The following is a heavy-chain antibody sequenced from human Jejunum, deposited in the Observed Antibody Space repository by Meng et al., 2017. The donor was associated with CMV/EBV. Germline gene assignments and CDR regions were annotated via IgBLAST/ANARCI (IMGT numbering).Heavy chain of an antibody. Sequence: FTSYYLGWVRQAPGKGLEWMGTLITVDGTTSYAQKFRHRVTITADRSTYTAYMELSSLTSDDTAVYYCATPMTYYASWRGYPPFDYWGQGTLVTVSS. V-gene: IGHV1-69*08. CDR2: LITVDGTT. CDR3: ATPMTYYASWRGYPPFDY. CDR1: FTSYY. J-gene: IGHJ4*02. D-gene: IGHD3-3*01.